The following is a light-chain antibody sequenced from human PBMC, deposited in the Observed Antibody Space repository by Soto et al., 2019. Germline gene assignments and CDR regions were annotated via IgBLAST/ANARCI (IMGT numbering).Light chain of an antibody. CDR3: SSYTTRSTPLYV. CDR1: SSDVGSYNY. CDR2: EVS. V-gene: IGLV2-14*01. Sequence: QSALTQPASVAWSPGQSITISSTGTSSDVGSYNYVSWYQQLPGKAPKLMIYEVSNRPSGVSNRFSGSKSGNTASLTISGLQAEDEADYYCSSYTTRSTPLYVFGIGTKVTVL. J-gene: IGLJ1*01.